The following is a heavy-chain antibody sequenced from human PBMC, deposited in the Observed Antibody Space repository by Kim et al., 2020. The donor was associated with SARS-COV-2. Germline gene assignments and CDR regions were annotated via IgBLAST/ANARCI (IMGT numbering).Heavy chain of an antibody. J-gene: IGHJ4*02. V-gene: IGHV3-21*03. D-gene: IGHD6-19*01. Sequence: GGSLRLSCEASGFIFGRYTMNWVRQAPGKGLEWVSSLSSNSAYVYYADSLAGRLSISRDNARDTLFQQMDRLRAEDTGVYYCVREARYSRLSSGDYYDYWGKGTLVTVSS. CDR3: VREARYSRLSSGDYYDY. CDR2: LSSNSAYV. CDR1: GFIFGRYT.